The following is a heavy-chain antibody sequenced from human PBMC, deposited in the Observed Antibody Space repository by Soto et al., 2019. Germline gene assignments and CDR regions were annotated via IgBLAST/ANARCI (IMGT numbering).Heavy chain of an antibody. CDR3: AKDSHMTTVTDEAFEI. V-gene: IGHV3-30*18. CDR2: ISYDGTEK. CDR1: GFTFRSYG. J-gene: IGHJ3*02. Sequence: QVQLVESGGGVVQPGRSLRLSCAASGFTFRSYGMHWVRQAPGKGLEWVAVISYDGTEKYYADSVKGRFTISRDNSKNTLYLQMNSLRAEDTAVYYCAKDSHMTTVTDEAFEIRGQGTMVTVSS. D-gene: IGHD4-17*01.